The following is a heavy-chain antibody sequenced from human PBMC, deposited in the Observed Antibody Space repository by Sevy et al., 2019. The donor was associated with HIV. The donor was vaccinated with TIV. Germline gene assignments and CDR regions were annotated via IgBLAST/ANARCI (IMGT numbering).Heavy chain of an antibody. D-gene: IGHD6-13*01. Sequence: ASVKVSCKASGRTFSNYAISWVRQAPGQGLEWMGGIIPMFGTANYVQKFQGRVTITADKSTSTAYMELSSLRSEDTAVYYCARSISWYASFDSWGQGSLVTVSS. CDR1: GRTFSNYA. CDR2: IIPMFGTA. J-gene: IGHJ4*02. V-gene: IGHV1-69*06. CDR3: ARSISWYASFDS.